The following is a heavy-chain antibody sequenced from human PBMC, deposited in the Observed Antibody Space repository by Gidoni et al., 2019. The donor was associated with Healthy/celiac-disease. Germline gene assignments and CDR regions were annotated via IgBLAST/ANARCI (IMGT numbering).Heavy chain of an antibody. CDR3: NTISGDTAMVKRGY. CDR2: IKSKTDGGKT. D-gene: IGHD5-18*01. CDR1: GFTFSNAW. Sequence: EVQLVESGGVLVKPGGSLRLSCAASGFTFSNAWMNWVRQATGKGLEWGGLIKSKTDGGKTDYAATVKGRFNITRDDSKNTLYLKMNSLKTEDTAVDYCNTISGDTAMVKRGYWGQGTLVTVSS. V-gene: IGHV3-15*07. J-gene: IGHJ4*02.